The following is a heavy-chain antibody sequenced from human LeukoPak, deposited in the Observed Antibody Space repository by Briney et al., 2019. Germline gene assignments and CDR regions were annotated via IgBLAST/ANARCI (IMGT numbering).Heavy chain of an antibody. CDR2: MNPYSGGT. CDR1: RYTFTGYY. J-gene: IGHJ4*02. D-gene: IGHD3-22*01. Sequence: ASVKVSCKASRYTFTGYYIHWVRQAAGQGREGLGWMNPYSGGTTYPQKCQGRVTMTRDTSISTAYMELSRLRSDDTAVYYCGRSLSYDSSGGFDYWGQGTLVTVSS. CDR3: GRSLSYDSSGGFDY. V-gene: IGHV1-2*02.